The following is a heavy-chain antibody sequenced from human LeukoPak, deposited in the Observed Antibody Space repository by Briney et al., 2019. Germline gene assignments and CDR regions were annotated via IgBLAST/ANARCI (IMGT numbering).Heavy chain of an antibody. V-gene: IGHV1-8*02. Sequence: ASVKVSCKASGYTFTSYDINWVRQVTGQGLEWVGWTNPNSGHTVYAQNLQGRVSITRNTSISTAYMELSSLRSEDTAVYYGGRAGGGMATILVLDYWGQGTLVTVSS. CDR1: GYTFTSYD. J-gene: IGHJ4*02. CDR2: TNPNSGHT. CDR3: GRAGGGMATILVLDY. D-gene: IGHD5-24*01.